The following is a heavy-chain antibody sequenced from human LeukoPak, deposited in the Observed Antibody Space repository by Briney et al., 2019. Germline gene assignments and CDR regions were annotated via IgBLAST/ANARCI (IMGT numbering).Heavy chain of an antibody. CDR1: RFSFSNHS. V-gene: IGHV3-48*01. J-gene: IGHJ4*02. CDR3: ARMSGSRLPGY. D-gene: IGHD3-3*01. Sequence: SGGSLKLSCAASRFSFSNHSMNWVRQAPGKGLEWVSYISNSGSAKYYAASVKGRFTISRDNGKNSLYLQVNSLRAEDTAVYYCARMSGSRLPGYWGQGTLVTVSS. CDR2: ISNSGSAK.